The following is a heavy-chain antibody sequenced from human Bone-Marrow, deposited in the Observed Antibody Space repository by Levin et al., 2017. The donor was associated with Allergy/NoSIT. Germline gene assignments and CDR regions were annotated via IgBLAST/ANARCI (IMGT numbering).Heavy chain of an antibody. J-gene: IGHJ4*02. CDR1: GASFLGYY. CDR3: ARGHSTSGFDY. CDR2: VHSSGSS. Sequence: SPTLSLTCTVEGASFLGYYWSWIRQPPGKGLEYVGGVHSSGSSDYNPSLGSRVNIVLDTSRTQFSLRLNSVTAADTAVYYCARGHSTSGFDYWGQGALVTISS. V-gene: IGHV4-34*01. D-gene: IGHD2/OR15-2a*01.